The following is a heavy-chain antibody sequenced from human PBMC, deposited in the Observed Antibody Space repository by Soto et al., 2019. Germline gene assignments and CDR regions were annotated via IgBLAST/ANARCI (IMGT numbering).Heavy chain of an antibody. V-gene: IGHV3-11*01. CDR2: ISSSGSTI. J-gene: IGHJ6*03. D-gene: IGHD3-9*01. CDR1: GFTFSDYY. CDR3: ARVDEDILTGYYYYYMDV. Sequence: GGSLRLSCAASGFTFSDYYMSWIRQAPGKGLEWVSYISSSGSTIYYADSVKGRFTISRDNAKNSLYLQMNSLRAEDTAVYYCARVDEDILTGYYYYYMDVWGKGTTVTVSS.